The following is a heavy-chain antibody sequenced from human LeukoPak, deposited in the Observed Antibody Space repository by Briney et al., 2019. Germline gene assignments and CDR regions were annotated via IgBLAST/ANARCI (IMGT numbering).Heavy chain of an antibody. CDR1: GYTFTSYY. CDR3: ARDAYCGGGGYLATSHCSDP. V-gene: IGHV1-2*06. J-gene: IGHJ5*02. Sequence: ASVTVSCKASGYTFTSYYMHWVRQAPGQGLEWMGRINPNSGGTNYAQKFQGRVTMTRDTSISTAYMELSRLRSDDTAVYYWARDAYCGGGGYLATSHCSDPWGHGTLVTASS. CDR2: INPNSGGT. D-gene: IGHD2-21*02.